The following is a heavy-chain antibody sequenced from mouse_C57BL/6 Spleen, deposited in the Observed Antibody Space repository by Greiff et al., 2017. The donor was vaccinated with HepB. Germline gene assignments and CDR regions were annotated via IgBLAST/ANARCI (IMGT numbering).Heavy chain of an antibody. CDR2: ILPGSGST. Sequence: QVQLQQSGAELMQPGASVKLSCKATGYTFTGYWIEWVKQRPGHGLEWIGEILPGSGSTNYNEKFKGKATFTADTSSNTAYMPLSRLTTEDSAIYYCARSNYDDDLYFDYWGQGTTLTVSS. D-gene: IGHD2-4*01. V-gene: IGHV1-9*01. CDR1: GYTFTGYW. J-gene: IGHJ2*01. CDR3: ARSNYDDDLYFDY.